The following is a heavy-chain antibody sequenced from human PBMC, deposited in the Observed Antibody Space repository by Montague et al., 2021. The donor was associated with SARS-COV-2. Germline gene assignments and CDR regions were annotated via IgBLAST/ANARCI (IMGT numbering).Heavy chain of an antibody. CDR3: ARHRNYGDHSLDNWFHP. CDR1: GDSTSCPNCY. D-gene: IGHD4-17*01. Sequence: SETLSLTRTVSGDSTSCPNCYWGWIRQAPGKGLDWIGTIYNSGTTYYXPSLKNRLTISIDTSKNQFSLKLTSVTAADTAVYYCARHRNYGDHSLDNWFHPWGQGTLVTVSS. CDR2: IYNSGTT. J-gene: IGHJ5*02. V-gene: IGHV4-39*01.